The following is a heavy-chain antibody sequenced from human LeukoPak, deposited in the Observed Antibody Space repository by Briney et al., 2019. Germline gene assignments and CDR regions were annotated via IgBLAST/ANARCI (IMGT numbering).Heavy chain of an antibody. Sequence: GGSLRLSCLVSGFSLSDYAMSWVRRAPGKGLEWVSAITGSGQTKYYTDSVKGRFTMSRDNSKNTLNSLRDEDTAEYFCAKESLVVIESYFDNWGQGTLVLVSS. V-gene: IGHV3-23*01. CDR3: AKESLVVIESYFDN. J-gene: IGHJ4*02. D-gene: IGHD3-22*01. CDR2: ITGSGQTK. CDR1: GFSLSDYA.